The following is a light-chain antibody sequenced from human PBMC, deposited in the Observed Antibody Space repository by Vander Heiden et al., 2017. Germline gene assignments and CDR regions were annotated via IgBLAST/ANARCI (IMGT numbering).Light chain of an antibody. V-gene: IGLV2-14*03. J-gene: IGLJ2*01. Sequence: QSALTQPASVSGSPGQSITLSCTGTSSDVGAYNFVSWYQQHTGQVPKLMIYDVSNRPSGVSNRFSGSKSGNTASLTISGLQAEDEADYYCASYTTSRTLVFGGGTKVTVL. CDR2: DVS. CDR1: SSDVGAYNF. CDR3: ASYTTSRTLV.